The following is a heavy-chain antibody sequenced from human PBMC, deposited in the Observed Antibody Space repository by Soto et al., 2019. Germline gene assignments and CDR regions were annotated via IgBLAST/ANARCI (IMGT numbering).Heavy chain of an antibody. V-gene: IGHV3-30-3*01. D-gene: IGHD6-19*01. CDR1: GFTFNYYP. CDR3: ARLPGPLVAVLYIYPLDGREAMSDVDV. CDR2: VSFDGSNK. J-gene: IGHJ6*02. Sequence: QMQLVESGGGVVQPGGSLRLSCAASGFTFNYYPMHWVRQAPGKGLEWVAVVSFDGSNKYYADSVKGRFTISKDNSKNTLYLQMNSLRREDTAVYYCARLPGPLVAVLYIYPLDGREAMSDVDVWGQGTTVPVSS.